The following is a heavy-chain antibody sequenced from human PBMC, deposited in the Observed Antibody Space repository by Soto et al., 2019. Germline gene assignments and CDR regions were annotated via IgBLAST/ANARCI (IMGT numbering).Heavy chain of an antibody. D-gene: IGHD6-13*01. J-gene: IGHJ4*02. V-gene: IGHV4-39*01. Sequence: QLQLQESGPGLVKPSETLSLTCTVSGDSISVSPYFWGWIRQPPGKGLEWIASIFYYVYTVYTPSLKCRAFISVETSKTQFALKLTSVADADTAIYFCARLQAAVPHYWGQGTLVIVSS. CDR1: GDSISVSPYF. CDR2: IFYYVYT. CDR3: ARLQAAVPHY.